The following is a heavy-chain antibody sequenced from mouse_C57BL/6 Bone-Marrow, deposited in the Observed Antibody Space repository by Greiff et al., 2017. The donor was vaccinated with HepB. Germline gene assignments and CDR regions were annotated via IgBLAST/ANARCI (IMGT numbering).Heavy chain of an antibody. J-gene: IGHJ2*01. D-gene: IGHD1-1*01. CDR1: GYTFTSYW. CDR2: INPSNGGT. Sequence: QVHVKQPGTELVKPGASVKLSCKASGYTFTSYWMHWVKQRPGQGLEWIGNINPSNGGTNYNEKFKSKATLTVDKSSSTAYMQLSSLTSEDSAVYYCARSGTTVVADYWGQGTTLTVSS. CDR3: ARSGTTVVADY. V-gene: IGHV1-53*01.